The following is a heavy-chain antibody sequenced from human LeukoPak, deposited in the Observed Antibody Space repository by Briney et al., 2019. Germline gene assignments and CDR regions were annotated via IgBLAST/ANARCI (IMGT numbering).Heavy chain of an antibody. CDR1: GYRFTSYW. J-gene: IGHJ3*02. CDR3: ASPITGSYRGAFDI. CDR2: IYPGDSDT. Sequence: GESLKISCKGSGYRFTSYWIGWVRQMPGKGLEWMGFIYPGDSDTRYSPSLQGQVTISADKSISTAYLQWSSLKASDTAMYYCASPITGSYRGAFDIWGQGTMVTVSS. D-gene: IGHD1-26*01. V-gene: IGHV5-51*01.